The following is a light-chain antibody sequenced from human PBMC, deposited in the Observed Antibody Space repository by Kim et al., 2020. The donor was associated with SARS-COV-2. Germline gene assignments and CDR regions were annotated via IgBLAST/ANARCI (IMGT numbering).Light chain of an antibody. J-gene: IGKJ4*01. V-gene: IGKV3-15*01. CDR1: PSVSSN. Sequence: EIVMTQSPATLSVSPGERATLSCRASPSVSSNLAWYQQKPGQAPRLLIYGASTRATGIPARFSGSGSGTEFTLTISSLQSEDFAVYYCQQYNNWLSFGGGTKVDSK. CDR3: QQYNNWLS. CDR2: GAS.